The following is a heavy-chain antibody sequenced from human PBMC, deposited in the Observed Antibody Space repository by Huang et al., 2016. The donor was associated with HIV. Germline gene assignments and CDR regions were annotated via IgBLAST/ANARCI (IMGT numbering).Heavy chain of an antibody. Sequence: QVYLVASGGGVVQPGGSLRLSCSACGFGCSIFGVHWVGLAPGKGLEWVTFIKDAGTGQQYTDSVKGRFSISRDNSGNTLFVQMNSLRPEDTAIYYCLARRRDAYKGDSFEIWGQGTVVTVSS. CDR2: IKDAGTGQ. J-gene: IGHJ3*02. CDR3: LARRRDAYKGDSFEI. V-gene: IGHV3-30*02. CDR1: GFGCSIFG. D-gene: IGHD1-1*01.